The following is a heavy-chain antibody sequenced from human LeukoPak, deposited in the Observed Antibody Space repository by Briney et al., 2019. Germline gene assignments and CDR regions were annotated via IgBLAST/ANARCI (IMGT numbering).Heavy chain of an antibody. CDR3: ARQGIRGQWLVHFDY. D-gene: IGHD6-19*01. Sequence: PSETLSLTCSVSGASISSYYWSCIRQSPGKGPEWIGYIYYSGTTNYNPSLKSRVTISIDTSKNQLSLKLISVTAADTAVYYCARQGIRGQWLVHFDYWGQGTLVTVSS. J-gene: IGHJ4*02. V-gene: IGHV4-59*08. CDR2: IYYSGTT. CDR1: GASISSYY.